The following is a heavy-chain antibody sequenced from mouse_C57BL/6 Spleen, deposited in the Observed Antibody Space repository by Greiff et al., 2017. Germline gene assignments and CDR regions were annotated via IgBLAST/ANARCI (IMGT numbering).Heavy chain of an antibody. D-gene: IGHD1-1*01. V-gene: IGHV1-15*01. CDR3: TRRDGNYAMDY. CDR1: GYTFTDYE. J-gene: IGHJ4*01. CDR2: IDPETGGT. Sequence: QVQLQQSGAELVRPGASVTLSCKASGYTFTDYEMHWVKQTPVHGLEWIGAIDPETGGTAYNQKFKGKAILTADKSSSTAYMELRSLTSEDSAVYYSTRRDGNYAMDYWGQGTSVTVSS.